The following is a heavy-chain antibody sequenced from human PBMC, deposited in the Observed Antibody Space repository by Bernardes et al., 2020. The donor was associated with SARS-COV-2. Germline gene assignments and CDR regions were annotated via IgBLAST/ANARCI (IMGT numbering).Heavy chain of an antibody. CDR3: ATASYDSIWGTDD. Sequence: SETLSLTCAYDGSFNGYSWTWIRQPPGKGLEWLGEINHRGATYYSPSLKSRITVSLDRTKNHFSLKRTSVTAADTAVYYCATASYDSIWGTDDWAQGTLVTVSS. CDR1: DGSFNGYS. D-gene: IGHD3-16*01. CDR2: INHRGAT. V-gene: IGHV4-34*01. J-gene: IGHJ4*02.